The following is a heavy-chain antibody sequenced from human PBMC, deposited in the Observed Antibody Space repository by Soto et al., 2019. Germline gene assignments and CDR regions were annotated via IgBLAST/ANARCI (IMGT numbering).Heavy chain of an antibody. CDR1: GYTFTSYG. D-gene: IGHD3-9*01. J-gene: IGHJ5*02. CDR3: ARKGIYDILTGYYTGYNWFDP. Sequence: ASVKVSCKASGYTFTSYGISWVRQAPGQGLEWMGWISAYNGNTNYAQKLQGRVTMTTDTSTSTAYMELRSLRSDDTAVYYCARKGIYDILTGYYTGYNWFDPWGQGTLVTVSS. V-gene: IGHV1-18*01. CDR2: ISAYNGNT.